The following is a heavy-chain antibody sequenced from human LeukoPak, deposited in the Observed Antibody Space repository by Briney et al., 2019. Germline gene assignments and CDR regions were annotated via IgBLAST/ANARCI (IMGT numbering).Heavy chain of an antibody. J-gene: IGHJ4*02. V-gene: IGHV3-7*01. D-gene: IGHD6-6*01. CDR2: IKQDGSEK. CDR3: ARESFAARWD. Sequence: GGSLRLSCAASGFTFSRYWMSWVRQAPGKGLEWVANIKQDGSEKDYVDSVKGRFTISRGNAKNSLYLQMNSLTAEDTAVYYCARESFAARWDWGQGTLVTVSS. CDR1: GFTFSRYW.